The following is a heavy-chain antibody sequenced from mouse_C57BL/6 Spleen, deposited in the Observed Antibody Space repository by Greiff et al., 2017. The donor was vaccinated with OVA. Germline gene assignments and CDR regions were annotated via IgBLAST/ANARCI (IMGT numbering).Heavy chain of an antibody. CDR1: GYTFTDYN. CDR2: INPNNGGT. D-gene: IGHD2-3*01. J-gene: IGHJ4*01. CDR3: ARLRDGYYVRAMDY. Sequence: VQLQQSGPELVKPGASVKIPCKASGYTFTDYNMDWVKQSHGKSLEWIGDINPNNGGTIYNQKFKGKATLTVDKSSSTAYMELRSLTSEDTAVYYCARLRDGYYVRAMDYWGQGTSVTVSS. V-gene: IGHV1-18*01.